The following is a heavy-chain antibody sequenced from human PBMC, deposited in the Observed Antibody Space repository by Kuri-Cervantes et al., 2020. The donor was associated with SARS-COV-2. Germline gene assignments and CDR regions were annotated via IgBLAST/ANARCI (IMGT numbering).Heavy chain of an antibody. J-gene: IGHJ4*01. Sequence: ASVKVSCKASGYTFTSYYMHWVRQAPGQGLEWMGIINPSGGSTSYAQKFQGRVTMTRDTSTSTVYMELSSLRSEDTAVYYCARSTAGYSSSWYTDYWGHGTLVTVSS. V-gene: IGHV1-46*03. CDR2: INPSGGST. CDR1: GYTFTSYY. D-gene: IGHD6-13*01. CDR3: ARSTAGYSSSWYTDY.